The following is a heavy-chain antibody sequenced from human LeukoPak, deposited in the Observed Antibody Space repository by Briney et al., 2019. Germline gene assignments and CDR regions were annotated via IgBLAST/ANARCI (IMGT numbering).Heavy chain of an antibody. CDR3: ARDRVVAATGYGMDV. CDR2: ISYDGSNK. V-gene: IGHV3-30*04. D-gene: IGHD2-15*01. Sequence: GGSLRLSCAASGFTFSSYAMHWVRQAPGKGLEWVAVISYDGSNKYYADSVKGRFTISRDNSKNTLYLQMNSLRAEDTAVYYCARDRVVAATGYGMDVWGQGTTVTVSS. CDR1: GFTFSSYA. J-gene: IGHJ6*02.